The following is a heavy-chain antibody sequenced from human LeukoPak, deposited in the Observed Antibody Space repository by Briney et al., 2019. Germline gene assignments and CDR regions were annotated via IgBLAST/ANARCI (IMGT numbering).Heavy chain of an antibody. CDR1: GGTFSSYA. V-gene: IGHV1-69*05. CDR3: ARDRVGPIAVASYKGNYYYMDV. J-gene: IGHJ6*03. CDR2: IIPIFGTA. Sequence: SVKVSCKASGGTFSSYAISWVRQAPGQGLEWMGRIIPIFGTANYAQKFQGRVTITTDESTSTAYMELSSLRSEDTAVYYCARDRVGPIAVASYKGNYYYMDVWGKGTTVTVSS. D-gene: IGHD6-19*01.